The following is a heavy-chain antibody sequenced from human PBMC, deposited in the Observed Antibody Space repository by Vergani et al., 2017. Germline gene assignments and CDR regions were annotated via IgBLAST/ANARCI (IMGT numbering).Heavy chain of an antibody. J-gene: IGHJ6*02. Sequence: VQLVESGGGLVKPGGSLRLSCAASGFTFSDYYMSWIRQAPGKGLEWVSVIYSGGSTYYADSVKGRFTISRDNSKNNLYLQMNSLRAEDTAVYYCAREARGDTPYYYYYGMDVWGQGTTVTVSS. CDR2: IYSGGST. V-gene: IGHV3-66*01. CDR3: AREARGDTPYYYYYGMDV. CDR1: GFTFSDYY. D-gene: IGHD3-10*01.